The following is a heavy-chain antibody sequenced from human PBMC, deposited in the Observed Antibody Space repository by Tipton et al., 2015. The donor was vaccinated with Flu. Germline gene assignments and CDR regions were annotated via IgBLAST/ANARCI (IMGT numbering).Heavy chain of an antibody. CDR3: GTIYKSGWYDVGALDI. V-gene: IGHV5-51*01. D-gene: IGHD6-19*01. J-gene: IGHJ3*02. CDR1: GYSFANHW. Sequence: EVQLVRSGAEVKKPGESLKISCKGSGYSFANHWIAWVRQMPGKGLEWMGIIYPGDSDTRYSPSFQGQVTISADKSISAAYLQWSSLGASDTAIYYCGTIYKSGWYDVGALDIWGQGTMVIVAS. CDR2: IYPGDSDT.